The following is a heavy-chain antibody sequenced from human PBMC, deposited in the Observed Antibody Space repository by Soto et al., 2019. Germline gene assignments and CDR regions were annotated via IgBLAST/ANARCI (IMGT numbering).Heavy chain of an antibody. Sequence: AAVKVSCKASGYTFTGCYMHWVRQAPGQGLEWMGWINPNSGGTNYAQKFQGRVTMTRDTSISTAYMELSRLRSDDTAVYYCARXRDYDILTGYYPLAFDIWGQGTMVTVSS. CDR3: ARXRDYDILTGYYPLAFDI. J-gene: IGHJ3*02. CDR1: GYTFTGCY. V-gene: IGHV1-2*02. CDR2: INPNSGGT. D-gene: IGHD3-9*01.